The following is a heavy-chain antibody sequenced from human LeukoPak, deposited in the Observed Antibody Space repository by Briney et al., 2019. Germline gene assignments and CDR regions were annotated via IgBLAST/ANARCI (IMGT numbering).Heavy chain of an antibody. CDR2: TYYSGTF. J-gene: IGHJ4*02. V-gene: IGHV4-59*08. D-gene: IGHD3-10*01. Sequence: SETLSLTCSVSGGSITSLYCYWIRQPPGKGLEWIGSTYYSGTFDYNPSLESRVTMSVDTSKNQFSLNLRSVTAADTAVYYCAGSYYYASGSRYWGQGTLVTVSS. CDR3: AGSYYYASGSRY. CDR1: GGSITSLY.